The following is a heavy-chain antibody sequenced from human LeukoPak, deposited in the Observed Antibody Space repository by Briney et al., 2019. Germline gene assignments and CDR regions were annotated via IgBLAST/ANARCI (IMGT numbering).Heavy chain of an antibody. V-gene: IGHV1-69*13. D-gene: IGHD2-21*02. Sequence: GASVKVSCKASGGTFSSYAISWVRQAPGQGLEWVGGIIPIFGTANYAQKFQGRVTITADESTSTAYMELSSLRSEDTAVYYCARDGAYCGGDCYPSHGAFDIWGQGTMVTVSS. CDR3: ARDGAYCGGDCYPSHGAFDI. CDR1: GGTFSSYA. CDR2: IIPIFGTA. J-gene: IGHJ3*02.